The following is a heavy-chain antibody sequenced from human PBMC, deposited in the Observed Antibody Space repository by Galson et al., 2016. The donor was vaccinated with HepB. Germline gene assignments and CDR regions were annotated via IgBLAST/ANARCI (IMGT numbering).Heavy chain of an antibody. CDR1: GFIFSNYW. J-gene: IGHJ3*02. CDR2: IHSDGSTT. CDR3: ARESPTTAGAFDI. V-gene: IGHV3-74*01. Sequence: SLRLSCAASGFIFSNYWMHRVRQAPGKGLVWVSRIHSDGSTTSYADSVKSRFTVSRDNAKNTLYMQMNSLRAEDTAVYYCARESPTTAGAFDIWGQGTMVTVSS. D-gene: IGHD4-17*01.